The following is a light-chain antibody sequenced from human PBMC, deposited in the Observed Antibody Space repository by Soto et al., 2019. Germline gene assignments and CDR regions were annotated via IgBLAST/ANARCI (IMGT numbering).Light chain of an antibody. CDR3: QQCNSYSRT. Sequence: DIDLTQSPSILSASVGDRVTITCRPSQAVHNSLAWYQQKPGRAPKLLIYGASTWDGGVPSRFSGSGSGTEFTLTIINVQPDDFAAYYCQQCNSYSRTFGQGTKVDI. CDR2: GAS. CDR1: QAVHNS. V-gene: IGKV1-5*01. J-gene: IGKJ1*01.